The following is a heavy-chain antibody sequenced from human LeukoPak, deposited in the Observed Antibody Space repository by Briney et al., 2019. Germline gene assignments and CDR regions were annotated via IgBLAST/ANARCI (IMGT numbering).Heavy chain of an antibody. V-gene: IGHV1-58*02. Sequence: SVKVSCKASGFTFTSSAMQWVRQARGQRLEWIGWIVVGSGNTNYAQKFQERVTITRDMSTSTAYMELSSLRSEDTAVYYCAADRYDSCGYYHFDYWGQGTLVTVSS. CDR2: IVVGSGNT. J-gene: IGHJ4*02. D-gene: IGHD3-22*01. CDR3: AADRYDSCGYYHFDY. CDR1: GFTFTSSA.